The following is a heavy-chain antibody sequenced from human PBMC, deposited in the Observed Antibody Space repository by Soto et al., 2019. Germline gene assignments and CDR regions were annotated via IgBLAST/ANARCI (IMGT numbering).Heavy chain of an antibody. D-gene: IGHD4-17*01. V-gene: IGHV4-59*01. J-gene: IGHJ4*02. CDR2: IYYSGST. Sequence: SETLSLTCTVSGGSISSYYWSWIRQPPGKGLEWIGYIYYSGSTNYNPSLKSRVTISVDTSKNQFSLKLSSVTAADTAVYYCARGLGYHDYGDYVGYYFDYWGQGTLVPSPQ. CDR3: ARGLGYHDYGDYVGYYFDY. CDR1: GGSISSYY.